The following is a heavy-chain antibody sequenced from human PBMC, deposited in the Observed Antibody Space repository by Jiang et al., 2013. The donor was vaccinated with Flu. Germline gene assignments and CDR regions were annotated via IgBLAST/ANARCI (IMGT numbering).Heavy chain of an antibody. J-gene: IGHJ3*01. CDR3: AKPRGQGYNVPESLDAFDV. D-gene: IGHD5-24*01. Sequence: GPGLVKPSETLSLTCSVFGDSISSTSYYWTWIRQIPGKGLEWIGSVYYSGYTYSNPSLQSRVSLSADTSNNQLSLRLSSVTAADTAVYYCAKPRGQGYNVPESLDAFDVWGPGTEVTVSS. CDR2: VYYSGYT. V-gene: IGHV4-39*07. CDR1: GDSISSTSYY.